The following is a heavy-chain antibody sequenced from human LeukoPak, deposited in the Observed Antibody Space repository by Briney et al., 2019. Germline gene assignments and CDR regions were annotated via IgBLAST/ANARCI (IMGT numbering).Heavy chain of an antibody. D-gene: IGHD5-18*01. V-gene: IGHV3-48*02. Sequence: PGGSLRLSCAASGFTFSSYSMNWVRQAPGKGLEWVSYISSSSSTIYYADSVKGRFTISRDNAKNSLYLQMNSLRDGDTAVYYCARAVDTAMVQVPYYYGMDVWGQGTTVTVSS. CDR2: ISSSSSTI. CDR1: GFTFSSYS. CDR3: ARAVDTAMVQVPYYYGMDV. J-gene: IGHJ6*02.